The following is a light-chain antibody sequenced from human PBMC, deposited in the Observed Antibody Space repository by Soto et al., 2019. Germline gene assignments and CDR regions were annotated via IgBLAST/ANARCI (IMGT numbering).Light chain of an antibody. J-gene: IGLJ1*01. V-gene: IGLV2-14*01. CDR2: EVS. Sequence: QSALTQPASVSASPGQSITISCTGTSNDVGAYIYVSWYQQHPGKAPKLIIYEVSHRPSGVSDRFSGSKSGNTASLTISGLQVEDEADYFCSSSTTGSLYVFGTGTKLTVL. CDR1: SNDVGAYIY. CDR3: SSSTTGSLYV.